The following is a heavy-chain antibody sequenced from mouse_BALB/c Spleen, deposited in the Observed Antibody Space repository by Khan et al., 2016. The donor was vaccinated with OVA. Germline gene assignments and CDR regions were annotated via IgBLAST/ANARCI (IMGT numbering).Heavy chain of an antibody. D-gene: IGHD1-1*01. Sequence: QIQLVQSGPELKKPGETVKISCEASGYTFRNYGMNWVKQAPGKGLKWMGWINTNTGEPTYADDFKGRFAFSLETSASTAFLLINNLKNEDMATYVSARRDYGGSPDNWGQGNTLTVSA. CDR1: GYTFRNYG. V-gene: IGHV9-1*02. CDR3: ARRDYGGSPDN. CDR2: INTNTGEP. J-gene: IGHJ2*01.